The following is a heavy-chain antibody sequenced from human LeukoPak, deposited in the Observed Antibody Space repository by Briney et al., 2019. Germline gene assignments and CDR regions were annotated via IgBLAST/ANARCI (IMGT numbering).Heavy chain of an antibody. CDR1: GASISSHY. D-gene: IGHD3-10*01. Sequence: SETLSLTCSVSGASISSHYWSWIRQPPGKGLEWIGYIYYSVRTNYNPSLKSRVTISVDMPNNQFSLKMSSVTAADTAVYYCARHGSIYYYGSGSYKFDYWGQGTLVTVSS. CDR2: IYYSVRT. CDR3: ARHGSIYYYGSGSYKFDY. J-gene: IGHJ4*02. V-gene: IGHV4-59*08.